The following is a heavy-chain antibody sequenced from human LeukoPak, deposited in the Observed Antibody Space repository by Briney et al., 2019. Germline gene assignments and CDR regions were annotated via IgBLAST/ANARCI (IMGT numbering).Heavy chain of an antibody. Sequence: SETLSLTCAVYGGSFSGYYWSWIRQPPGKGLEWIGEINHSGSTNYNPSLKSRVTISVDTSKNQFSLKPSSVTAADTAVYYCARPVVPAAIPALWYFDLWGRGTLVTVSS. D-gene: IGHD2-2*02. CDR2: INHSGST. CDR3: ARPVVPAAIPALWYFDL. V-gene: IGHV4-34*01. CDR1: GGSFSGYY. J-gene: IGHJ2*01.